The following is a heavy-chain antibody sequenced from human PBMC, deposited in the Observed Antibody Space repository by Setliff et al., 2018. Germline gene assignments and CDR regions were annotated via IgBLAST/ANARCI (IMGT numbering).Heavy chain of an antibody. J-gene: IGHJ6*02. CDR3: APAYYGTVNGYSSYYGLDV. Sequence: GGSLRLSCAASGFTFSSYWMRWVRQDPGKGLVWVSRVNDDGGSAMYADSVKGRFTMSRDNAKNTLYLQMNSLRAEDTAVYYCAPAYYGTVNGYSSYYGLDVWGQGTTVTVSS. V-gene: IGHV3-74*03. CDR2: VNDDGGSA. D-gene: IGHD3-9*01. CDR1: GFTFSSYW.